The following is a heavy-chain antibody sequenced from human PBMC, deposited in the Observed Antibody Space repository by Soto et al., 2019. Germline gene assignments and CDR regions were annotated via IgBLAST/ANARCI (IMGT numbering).Heavy chain of an antibody. CDR1: GGSISSYY. J-gene: IGHJ1*01. CDR3: ARGYCSGGSCYSAEYFQH. Sequence: SETLSLTCTVSGGSISSYYWSWIRQPPGKGLEWIGYIYYSGSTNYNPSLKSRVTISVDTSKNQFSLKLSSVTAADTAVYYCARGYCSGGSCYSAEYFQHWGQGTRVTVSS. D-gene: IGHD2-15*01. V-gene: IGHV4-59*01. CDR2: IYYSGST.